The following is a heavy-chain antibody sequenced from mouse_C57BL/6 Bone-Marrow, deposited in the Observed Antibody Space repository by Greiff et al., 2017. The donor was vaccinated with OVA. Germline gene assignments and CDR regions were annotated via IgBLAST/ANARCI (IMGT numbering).Heavy chain of an antibody. CDR2: IYPGNSDT. CDR3: TRSGFLLYAMDY. Sequence: VQLQQSGTVLARPGASVKMSCKTSGYTFTSYWMHWVKQRPGKGLEWIGAIYPGNSDTRYNQKFKGKAKLTAVTSASTAYIELSSRTNEDSAVYYCTRSGFLLYAMDYWGQGTSVTVSS. V-gene: IGHV1-5*01. CDR1: GYTFTSYW. J-gene: IGHJ4*01.